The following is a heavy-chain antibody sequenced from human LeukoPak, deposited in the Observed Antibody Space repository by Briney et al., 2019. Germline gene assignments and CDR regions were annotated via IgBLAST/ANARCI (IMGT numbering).Heavy chain of an antibody. V-gene: IGHV3-48*01. D-gene: IGHD2/OR15-2a*01. Sequence: GGSLRLSCAASGFTVSSNYMSWVRQAPGKGLEWVSYISSSGKTIYYADSVKGRFTISRDNSKNTLYLQMNSLRAEDTAVYYCARGQTKVITVLNYWGQGTLVTVSS. CDR1: GFTVSSNY. CDR2: ISSSGKTI. CDR3: ARGQTKVITVLNY. J-gene: IGHJ4*02.